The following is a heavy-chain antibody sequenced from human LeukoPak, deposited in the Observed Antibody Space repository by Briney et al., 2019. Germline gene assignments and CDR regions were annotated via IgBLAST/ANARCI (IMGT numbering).Heavy chain of an antibody. Sequence: PGGSLRLSCAASGFTFSTYAMSWVRQAPRKGLEWVSVISGDGGTTYYVDSVKGRFTISRDNSKNTVYLEMNSLRADDTAEYYCAKAPKATAGNGNAFDIWGQGTMVTVSS. V-gene: IGHV3-23*01. CDR2: ISGDGGTT. J-gene: IGHJ3*02. CDR3: AKAPKATAGNGNAFDI. D-gene: IGHD6-13*01. CDR1: GFTFSTYA.